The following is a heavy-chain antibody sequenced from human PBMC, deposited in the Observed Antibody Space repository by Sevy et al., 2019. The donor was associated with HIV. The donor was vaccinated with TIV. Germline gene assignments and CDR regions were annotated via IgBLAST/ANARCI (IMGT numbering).Heavy chain of an antibody. V-gene: IGHV3-30*12. J-gene: IGHJ4*02. D-gene: IGHD2-21*02. CDR1: GFIFNNKG. CDR2: IFSDGTTK. Sequence: GGSLRLSCTVSGFIFNNKGMHWVRQAPGRGLEWVAAIFSDGTTKYYGDSVKGRFTISRDTSKNALFLQMNSLRVDDTALYYCARESGSDWYLDSWGQGTLVTVSS. CDR3: ARESGSDWYLDS.